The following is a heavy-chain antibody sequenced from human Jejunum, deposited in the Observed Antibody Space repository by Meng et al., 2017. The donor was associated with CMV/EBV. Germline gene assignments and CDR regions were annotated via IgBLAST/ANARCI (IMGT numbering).Heavy chain of an antibody. V-gene: IGHV1-2*02. J-gene: IGHJ6*02. CDR3: ARSGKTGGLLPVGFYSYGMDV. Sequence: YYLHWVRQAPGQGIHWMGWIKPNTGGTNSGQQLLARAIMTGDTSISTAYMTLRTLRYDDTAVYYCARSGKTGGLLPVGFYSYGMDVWGQGTTVTVSS. D-gene: IGHD1-1*01. CDR2: IKPNTGGT. CDR1: YY.